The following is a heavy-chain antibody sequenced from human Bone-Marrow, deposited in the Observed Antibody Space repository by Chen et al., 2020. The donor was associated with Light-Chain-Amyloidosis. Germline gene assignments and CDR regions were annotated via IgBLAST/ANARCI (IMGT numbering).Heavy chain of an antibody. CDR1: GDSISSGPHY. CDR3: ARGTMTSVDWSYYCDF. D-gene: IGHD3-22*01. J-gene: IGHJ4*02. V-gene: IGHV4-31*03. Sequence: QVQLQESGPGLVKPSQTLSLTCTVSGDSISSGPHYWTWIRQHPGRGLEWIGYIYYGGNSRYNPSLMSRVTISLDTSKNQFSLNLSSVTAADTAMYYCARGTMTSVDWSYYCDFWGQGTLVTVSS. CDR2: IYYGGNS.